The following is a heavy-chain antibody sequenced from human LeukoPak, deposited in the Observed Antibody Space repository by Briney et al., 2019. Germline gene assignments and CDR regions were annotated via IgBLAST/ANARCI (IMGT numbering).Heavy chain of an antibody. CDR2: ISSSGSTI. D-gene: IGHD4-23*01. CDR3: ARVGNSPDY. CDR1: GFTFSSYE. Sequence: GGSLRLSCAASGFTFSSYEMNWVHQAPGKGLEWVSYISSSGSTIYYADSVKGRFTISRDNAKNSLYLQMNSLRAEDTAVYYCARVGNSPDYWGQGTLVTVSS. V-gene: IGHV3-48*03. J-gene: IGHJ4*02.